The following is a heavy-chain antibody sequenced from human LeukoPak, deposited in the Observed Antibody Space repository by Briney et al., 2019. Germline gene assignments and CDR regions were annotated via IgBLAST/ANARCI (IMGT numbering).Heavy chain of an antibody. D-gene: IGHD3-10*01. CDR3: ARHLNYYLDY. CDR1: GFTFSTDW. Sequence: PGGSLRLSCAASGFTFSTDWMHWVRQAPGKGLVWVSRISSDGSITSYADSVKGRFTISRDNAKHTLYLQMNSLRAEETAVYYCARHLNYYLDYWGQGTLVTVSS. CDR2: ISSDGSIT. J-gene: IGHJ4*02. V-gene: IGHV3-74*01.